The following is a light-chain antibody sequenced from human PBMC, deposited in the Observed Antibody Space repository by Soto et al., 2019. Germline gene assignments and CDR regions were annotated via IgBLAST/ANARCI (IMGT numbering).Light chain of an antibody. CDR1: QSIFIY. CDR3: QQYKNWPL. Sequence: EIVLTQSPATLSLSPGERATLSCRASQSIFIYLAWYQQKPGQAPRLLMNNAFNRATGIPARFSGSGFGTEFTLTISSLQSEDFAVYYCQQYKNWPLFGQGTRLEIK. CDR2: NAF. V-gene: IGKV3-11*01. J-gene: IGKJ5*01.